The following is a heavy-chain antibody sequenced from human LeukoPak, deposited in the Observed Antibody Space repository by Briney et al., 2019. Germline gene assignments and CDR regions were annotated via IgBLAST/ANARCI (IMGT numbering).Heavy chain of an antibody. CDR1: GGSISGYY. Sequence: SETLSLTCTVSGGSISGYYWSWSRQPPGKGVEWIGNLYYMRGAWYKSSLKSRVTTSVDTSRNEFSLKLSSVTAADTAVYYCASDYGSGSYYLFQHWGQGTLVTVSS. J-gene: IGHJ1*01. D-gene: IGHD3-10*01. CDR2: LYYMRGA. CDR3: ASDYGSGSYYLFQH. V-gene: IGHV4-59*01.